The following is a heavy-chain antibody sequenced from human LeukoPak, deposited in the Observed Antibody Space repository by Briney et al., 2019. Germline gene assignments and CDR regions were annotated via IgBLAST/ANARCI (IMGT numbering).Heavy chain of an antibody. Sequence: ASVKVSCKASGYTFTSYGISWVRQAPGRGLEWMGWISAYNGNTNYARKLQGRVTMTTDTSTSTAYMELRSLRSDDTAVYYCARDKSIEVSSSRDYWGQGTLVTVSS. CDR2: ISAYNGNT. D-gene: IGHD6-13*01. CDR3: ARDKSIEVSSSRDY. V-gene: IGHV1-18*04. J-gene: IGHJ4*02. CDR1: GYTFTSYG.